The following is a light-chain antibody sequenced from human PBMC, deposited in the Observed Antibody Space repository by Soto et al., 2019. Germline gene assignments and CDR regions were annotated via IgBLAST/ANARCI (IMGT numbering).Light chain of an antibody. Sequence: DIQMTQSPSSLSASVGDRVTITCRASQSISTYLIWYQQKSGKAPKVLISTASTLQSGVPSRFGGTGSGTEFTLTISSLQPEDFATYYCQQSFSLPYTFGQGTKLENK. CDR3: QQSFSLPYT. V-gene: IGKV1-39*01. CDR2: TAS. CDR1: QSISTY. J-gene: IGKJ2*01.